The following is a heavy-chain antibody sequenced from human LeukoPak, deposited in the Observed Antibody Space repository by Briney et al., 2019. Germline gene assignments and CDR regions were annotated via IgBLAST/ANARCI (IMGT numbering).Heavy chain of an antibody. CDR1: GGSFSGYY. CDR3: ARDTAMPHYYYYGMDV. J-gene: IGHJ6*02. V-gene: IGHV4-30-4*08. D-gene: IGHD5-18*01. Sequence: SETLSLTCAVYGGSFSGYYWSWIRQPPGKGLEWIGYIYYSGSTYYNPSLKSRVTISVDTSKNQFSLKLSSVTAADTAVYYCARDTAMPHYYYYGMDVWGQGTTVTVSS. CDR2: IYYSGST.